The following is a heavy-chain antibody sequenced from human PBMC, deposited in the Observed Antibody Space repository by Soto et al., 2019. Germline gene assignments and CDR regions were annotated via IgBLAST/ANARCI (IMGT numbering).Heavy chain of an antibody. D-gene: IGHD3-16*01. Sequence: PGGSLRLSCAASGFTFSSYGMHWVRQAPGKGLEWVAVISYDGSNKYYADSVKGRFTISRDNSKNTLYLQMNSLRAEDTAVYYCAKTLTPLIDAFDIWGQGTMVTVSS. CDR2: ISYDGSNK. CDR3: AKTLTPLIDAFDI. J-gene: IGHJ3*02. V-gene: IGHV3-30*18. CDR1: GFTFSSYG.